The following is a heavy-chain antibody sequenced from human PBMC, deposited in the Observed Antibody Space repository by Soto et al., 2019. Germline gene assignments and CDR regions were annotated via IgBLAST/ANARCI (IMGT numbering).Heavy chain of an antibody. CDR3: ARGPTEYYYYYYGMDV. J-gene: IGHJ6*02. D-gene: IGHD1-1*01. CDR1: GYSFTSYW. V-gene: IGHV5-51*01. Sequence: GESLQISCKGSGYSFTSYWIGWVRQMPGKGLEWMGIIYPGDSDTRYSPSFQGQVTISADKSISTAYLQWSSLKASDTAVYYCARGPTEYYYYYYGMDVWGQGTTVTVSS. CDR2: IYPGDSDT.